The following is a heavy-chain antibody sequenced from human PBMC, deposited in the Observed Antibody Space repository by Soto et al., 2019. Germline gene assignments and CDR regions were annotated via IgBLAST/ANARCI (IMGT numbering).Heavy chain of an antibody. CDR1: GFTFSSYS. J-gene: IGHJ4*02. D-gene: IGHD3-3*01. CDR2: ISSSSSTI. Sequence: EVQLVESGGGLVQPGGSLRLSCAASGFTFSSYSMNWVRQAPGKGLEWVSYISSSSSTIYYADSVKGRFTISRDNAKNSLYLQMNSLRAEDTAVYYWARAGFWSGYAFDYWGQGTLVTVSS. CDR3: ARAGFWSGYAFDY. V-gene: IGHV3-48*01.